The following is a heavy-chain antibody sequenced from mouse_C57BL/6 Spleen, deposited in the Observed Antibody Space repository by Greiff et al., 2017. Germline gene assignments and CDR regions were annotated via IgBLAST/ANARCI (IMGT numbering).Heavy chain of an antibody. CDR2: IYPGDGDT. V-gene: IGHV1-80*01. J-gene: IGHJ3*01. Sequence: QVQLQQSGAELVKPGASVTISCKASGYAFSSYWMNWVKQRPGKGLAWIGQIYPGDGDTNYNGKFKGKATRTADKSSSTAYMQLSSLTSEDSAVYFCARENPFAYWGQGTLVTVSA. CDR3: ARENPFAY. CDR1: GYAFSSYW.